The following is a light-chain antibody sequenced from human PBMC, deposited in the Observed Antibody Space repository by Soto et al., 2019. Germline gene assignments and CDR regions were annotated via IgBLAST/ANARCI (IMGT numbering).Light chain of an antibody. CDR1: QSVSSGY. V-gene: IGKV3-20*01. Sequence: EIVLTQSPGALSLSPGERATFSCRASQSVSSGYLAWYQHKPGQAPRLLIYGASSRATGIPDRFSGSGSGTDFTLTISRLEPEDFAVYYCQHPWTFGQGTKVDIK. CDR2: GAS. J-gene: IGKJ1*01. CDR3: QHPWT.